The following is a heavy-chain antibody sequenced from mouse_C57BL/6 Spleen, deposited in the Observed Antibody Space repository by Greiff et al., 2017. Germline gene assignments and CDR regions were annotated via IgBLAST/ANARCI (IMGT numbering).Heavy chain of an antibody. CDR3: ARVGGDYDGDWFAY. CDR1: GYTFTSYW. V-gene: IGHV1-53*01. D-gene: IGHD2-4*01. J-gene: IGHJ3*01. Sequence: QVHVKQPGTELVKPGASVKLSCKASGYTFTSYWMHWVKQRPGQGLEWIGNINPSNGGTNYNEKFKSKATLTVDKSSSTAYMQLSSLTSEDSAVYYCARVGGDYDGDWFAYWGQGTLVTVSA. CDR2: INPSNGGT.